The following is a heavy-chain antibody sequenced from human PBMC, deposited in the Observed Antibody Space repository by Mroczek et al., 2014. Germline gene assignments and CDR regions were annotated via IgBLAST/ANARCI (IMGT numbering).Heavy chain of an antibody. J-gene: IGHJ6*02. CDR2: INHSGST. Sequence: QVQLQQWGAGLLKPSETLSLTCAVYGGSFSGYYWSWIRQPPGKGLEWIGEINHSGSTNYNPSLKSRVTISVDTSKNQFSLKLSSVTAADTAVYYCARGSTVYGDSDYYGMDVWGQGTTVTVSS. V-gene: IGHV4-34*01. CDR3: ARGSTVYGDSDYYGMDV. CDR1: GGSFSGYY. D-gene: IGHD4-17*01.